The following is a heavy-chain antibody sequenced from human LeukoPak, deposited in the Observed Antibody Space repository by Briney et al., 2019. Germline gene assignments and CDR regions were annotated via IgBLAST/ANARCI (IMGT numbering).Heavy chain of an antibody. D-gene: IGHD2-2*01. CDR3: ARDLYCSSTSCYWEGYNWSDP. J-gene: IGHJ5*02. CDR2: ISAYNGNT. CDR1: GYTFTSYG. Sequence: ASVKVSCKASGYTFTSYGISWVRQAPGQGLEWMGWISAYNGNTNYAQKLQGRVTMATDTSTSTAYMELRSLRPDDTAVYYCARDLYCSSTSCYWEGYNWSDPWGQGTLVTVSS. V-gene: IGHV1-18*01.